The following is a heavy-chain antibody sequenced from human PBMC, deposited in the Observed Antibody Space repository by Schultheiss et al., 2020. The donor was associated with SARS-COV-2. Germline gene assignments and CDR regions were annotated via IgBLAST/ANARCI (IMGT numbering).Heavy chain of an antibody. V-gene: IGHV3-23*01. CDR3: VKTMGEVDLDY. J-gene: IGHJ4*02. Sequence: GGSLRLSCAASGFTFSSYAMSWVRQAPGKGLEWVSTISGTGNRRGGTYYADSVKGRFTISRDNSKNTISLQMNSLRVEDTAVYFCVKTMGEVDLDYLGQGTLVTVSS. CDR2: ISGTGNRRGGT. D-gene: IGHD3-22*01. CDR1: GFTFSSYA.